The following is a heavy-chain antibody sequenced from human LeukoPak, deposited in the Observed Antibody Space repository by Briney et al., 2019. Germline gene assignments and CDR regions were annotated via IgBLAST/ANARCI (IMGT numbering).Heavy chain of an antibody. CDR3: ASVRRGFGESSKYYAYYYMGV. V-gene: IGHV4-34*01. CDR2: INHSGST. Sequence: SETLSLTCAVYGGSFSGYYWSWIRQPPGKGLEWIGEINHSGSTNYNPSLKSRVTISVDTSKNQFSLKLSSVTAADTAVYYCASVRRGFGESSKYYAYYYMGVWGKGTTVTISS. D-gene: IGHD3-10*01. J-gene: IGHJ6*03. CDR1: GGSFSGYY.